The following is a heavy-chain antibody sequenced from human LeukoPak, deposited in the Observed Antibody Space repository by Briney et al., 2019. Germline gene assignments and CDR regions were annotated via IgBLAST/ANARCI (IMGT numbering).Heavy chain of an antibody. CDR1: GFTCSSYS. J-gene: IGHJ4*02. D-gene: IGHD1-26*01. CDR2: ISSSSSTI. V-gene: IGHV3-48*04. CDR3: AREGIVGAFDY. Sequence: GGSLRLSCAASGFTCSSYSMNWVRQAPGKGLEWVSYISSSSSTIYYADSVKGRFTISRDNAKNSLYLQMNSLRAEDTAVYYCAREGIVGAFDYWGQGTLVTVSS.